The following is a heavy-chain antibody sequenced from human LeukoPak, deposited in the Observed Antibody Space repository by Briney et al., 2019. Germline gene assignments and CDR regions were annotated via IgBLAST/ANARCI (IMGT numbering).Heavy chain of an antibody. CDR3: ARRITMVRGPNVNWFDP. D-gene: IGHD3-10*01. CDR2: IYYSGST. J-gene: IGHJ5*02. CDR1: GGSISSSSYS. V-gene: IGHV4-39*01. Sequence: SETLSLTCTVSGGSISSSSYSWGWIRKPPGKGLGWMGSIYYSGSTYYNPSLKSRVTISVDTSKNQFSLNLSSVTAADTAVYYCARRITMVRGPNVNWFDPWGQGTLVTVSS.